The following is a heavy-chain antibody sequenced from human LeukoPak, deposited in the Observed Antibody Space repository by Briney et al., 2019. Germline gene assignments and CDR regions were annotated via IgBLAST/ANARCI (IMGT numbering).Heavy chain of an antibody. CDR2: ISGSGGST. J-gene: IGHJ4*02. Sequence: PGGSLRLSCAASGFTFSSYAMSWVRQAPGKGLEWVSAISGSGGSTYYADSVKGRFTISRDNAKNSLSLQMNSLTTEDTGLYYCAKDVGNTAWSALFDSWGQGTLVTVSS. D-gene: IGHD2-21*02. CDR1: GFTFSSYA. V-gene: IGHV3-23*01. CDR3: AKDVGNTAWSALFDS.